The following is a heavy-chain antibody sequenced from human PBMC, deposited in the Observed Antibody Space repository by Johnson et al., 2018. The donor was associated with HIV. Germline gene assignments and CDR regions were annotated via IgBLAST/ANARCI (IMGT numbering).Heavy chain of an antibody. CDR3: ARDYCTNAVCRLSDAFDI. D-gene: IGHD2-8*01. CDR1: GFTFSDYY. V-gene: IGHV3-7*01. CDR2: IKEDGSEK. Sequence: VQLVESGGGLVKPGGSLRLSCAASGFTFSDYYMSWIRQAPGKGLEWVANIKEDGSEKYYVDSVKGRFTISRDNAKNSLYLQMNSLRADDTAVYYCARDYCTNAVCRLSDAFDIWGQGTMVTVSS. J-gene: IGHJ3*02.